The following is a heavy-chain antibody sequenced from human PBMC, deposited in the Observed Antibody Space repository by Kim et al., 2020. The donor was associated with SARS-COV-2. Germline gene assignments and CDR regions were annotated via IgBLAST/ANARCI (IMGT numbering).Heavy chain of an antibody. D-gene: IGHD2-15*01. Sequence: GGSLRLSCAASGFTFSSYAMSWVRQAPGKGLEWVSAISGSGGSTYYADSVKGRFTISRDNSKNTLYLQMNSLRAEDTAVYYCAKGYCSGGSCYPHHPFDYWGQGTLVTVSS. CDR1: GFTFSSYA. CDR3: AKGYCSGGSCYPHHPFDY. J-gene: IGHJ4*02. V-gene: IGHV3-23*01. CDR2: ISGSGGST.